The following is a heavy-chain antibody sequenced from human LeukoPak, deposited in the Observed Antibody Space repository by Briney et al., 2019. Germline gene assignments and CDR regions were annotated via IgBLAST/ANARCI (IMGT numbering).Heavy chain of an antibody. D-gene: IGHD6-19*01. Sequence: GRSLRLSCAASGFTFSSYAMHWVRQAPGKGLEGVAVISYDGSNKYYAASVKGRFTISRDNSKITPYLQMNSLRAEDTAVYYCAKEAAVAGTEEFFDYWGQGTLVTVSS. CDR2: ISYDGSNK. J-gene: IGHJ4*02. V-gene: IGHV3-30-3*01. CDR1: GFTFSSYA. CDR3: AKEAAVAGTEEFFDY.